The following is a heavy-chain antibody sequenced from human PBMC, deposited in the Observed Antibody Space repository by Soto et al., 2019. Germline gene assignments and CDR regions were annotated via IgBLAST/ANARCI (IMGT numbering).Heavy chain of an antibody. D-gene: IGHD5-12*01. V-gene: IGHV4-34*01. CDR3: ARGQEGIVATH. Sequence: QVQLQQWGAGLLKPSETMSLTCTVNAGSLTGYYWSWIRQPPGKGLEWIGEVKDGGSTNYSPSLRGRVSVSADTSKNHFSLRLNSVTAADTAGYFCARGQEGIVATHWDQGALVTVSS. CDR2: VKDGGST. CDR1: AGSLTGYY. J-gene: IGHJ4*02.